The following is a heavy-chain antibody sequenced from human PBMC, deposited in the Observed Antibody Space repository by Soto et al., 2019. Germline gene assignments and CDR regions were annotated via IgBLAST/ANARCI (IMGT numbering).Heavy chain of an antibody. D-gene: IGHD3-10*01. Sequence: QVQLVQSGAEVKKPGSSVKVSCKASGGTFSSYAISWVRQAPGQGLEWMGGIIPIFGTANYAQKFQGRVTITADESTSTAYIELSSLRSEDTAGYYCAREGGSGNYRYYAMDVWGQGTTVTVSS. V-gene: IGHV1-69*12. CDR1: GGTFSSYA. CDR2: IIPIFGTA. CDR3: AREGGSGNYRYYAMDV. J-gene: IGHJ6*02.